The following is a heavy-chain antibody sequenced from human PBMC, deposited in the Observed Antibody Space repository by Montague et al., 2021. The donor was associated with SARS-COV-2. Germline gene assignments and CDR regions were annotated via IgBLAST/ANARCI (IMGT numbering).Heavy chain of an antibody. V-gene: IGHV4-59*01. CDR3: ARIPHTPGRGLFGSRGASIPQSFWFDP. CDR1: GGSISSYY. CDR2: IYYSGST. Sequence: SETLSLTCTVSGGSISSYYWSWIRQPPGKGLEWIGYIYYSGSTNYNPSLKSRVTISVDTSKNQFSLKLSSVTAADTAVYYCARIPHTPGRGLFGSRGASIPQSFWFDPWGQGTLVTVSS. J-gene: IGHJ5*02. D-gene: IGHD5-24*01.